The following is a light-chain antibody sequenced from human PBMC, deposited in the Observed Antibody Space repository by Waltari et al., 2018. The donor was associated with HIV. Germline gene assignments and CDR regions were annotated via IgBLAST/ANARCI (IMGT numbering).Light chain of an antibody. CDR1: RTNMSPYP. V-gene: IGLV1-47*01. J-gene: IGLJ2*01. CDR2: RVN. Sequence: LTLPPLATGTPAQTLTPSFSWGRTNMSPYPVYWYQQLPGTAPKLLIYRVNQRPPGVPDRFSGSKSGTSASLVISGLRAEDEADYYCAACADRLSGLFGGGTKVTVL. CDR3: AACADRLSGL.